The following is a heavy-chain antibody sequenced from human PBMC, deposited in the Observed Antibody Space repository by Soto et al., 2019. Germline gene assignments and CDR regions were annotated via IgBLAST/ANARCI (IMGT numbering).Heavy chain of an antibody. V-gene: IGHV3-30-3*01. D-gene: IGHD6-13*01. CDR2: ISYDGSNK. CDR1: GFTFSSYA. Sequence: GGSLRLSCAASGFTFSSYAMHWVRQAPGKGLEWVAVISYDGSNKYYADSVKGRFTISRDNSKNTLYLQMNSLRAEDTAVYYCARGAATAGYDAFDIWGQGTMVTVSS. CDR3: ARGAATAGYDAFDI. J-gene: IGHJ3*02.